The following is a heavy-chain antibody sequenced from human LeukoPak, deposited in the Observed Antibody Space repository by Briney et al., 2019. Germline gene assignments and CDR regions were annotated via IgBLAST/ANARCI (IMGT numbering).Heavy chain of an antibody. J-gene: IGHJ4*02. Sequence: SETLSLTCTVSGGSISSSSYYWGWIRQPPGKGLEWIGSIYYSGSTSYNPSLKSRVTISVDTSKNQFSLKLSSVTAADTAVYYCARDRIGSGSYYKGYFDYWGQGTLVTVSS. CDR2: IYYSGST. V-gene: IGHV4-39*07. CDR3: ARDRIGSGSYYKGYFDY. CDR1: GGSISSSSYY. D-gene: IGHD3-10*01.